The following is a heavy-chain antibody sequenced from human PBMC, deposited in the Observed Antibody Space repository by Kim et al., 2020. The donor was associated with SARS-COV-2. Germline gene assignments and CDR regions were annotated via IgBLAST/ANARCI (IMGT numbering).Heavy chain of an antibody. CDR3: ARAPSGWNYYYYGMDV. D-gene: IGHD6-19*01. J-gene: IGHJ6*02. CDR2: ISYDGSNK. CDR1: GFTFSSYA. Sequence: GGSLRLSCAASGFTFSSYAMHWVRQAPGKGLEWVAVISYDGSNKYYADSVKGRFTISRDNSKNTLYLQMNSLRAEDTAVYYCARAPSGWNYYYYGMDVWGQGTTVTVSS. V-gene: IGHV3-30*04.